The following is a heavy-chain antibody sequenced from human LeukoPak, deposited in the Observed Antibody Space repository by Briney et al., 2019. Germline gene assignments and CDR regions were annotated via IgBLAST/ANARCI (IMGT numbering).Heavy chain of an antibody. CDR2: IYYSGST. CDR3: ARAGYSSSWYRYYYYYYMDV. CDR1: GGSISSYY. Sequence: SETLSLTCTVSGGSISSYYWSWIRQPPGKGLEWIGYIYYSGSTNYNPSLKSRVTISVDTSKNQFSLKLSSVTAADTAVYYCARAGYSSSWYRYYYYYYMDVWGKGTTVTISS. J-gene: IGHJ6*03. D-gene: IGHD6-13*01. V-gene: IGHV4-59*01.